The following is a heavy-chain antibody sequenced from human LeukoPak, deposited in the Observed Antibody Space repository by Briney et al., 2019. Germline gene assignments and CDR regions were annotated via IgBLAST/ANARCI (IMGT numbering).Heavy chain of an antibody. V-gene: IGHV3-53*01. Sequence: QPGGSLRLSCAASGFTVSSNYMSWVRQAPGKGLERVSVIYSGGSTYYADSVKGRFTISRDNSKNTLYLQMNSLRVEDTAVYYCARTSSSSWENWFDPWGQGTLVTVSS. CDR2: IYSGGST. J-gene: IGHJ5*02. CDR3: ARTSSSSWENWFDP. D-gene: IGHD6-13*01. CDR1: GFTVSSNY.